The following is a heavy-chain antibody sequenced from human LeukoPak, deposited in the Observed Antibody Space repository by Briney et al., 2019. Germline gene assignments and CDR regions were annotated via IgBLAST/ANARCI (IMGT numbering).Heavy chain of an antibody. J-gene: IGHJ4*02. CDR3: TTDLRFYDSSGFPAYSFDS. CDR1: GFTFSSYA. CDR2: IESKSDGGTT. V-gene: IGHV3-15*04. Sequence: GGSLRLSCAASGFTFSSYAMSWVRQAPGKGLEWVGRIESKSDGGTTDYAAPVKGRFTISRDDSKNTLFLQMNSLKTEDTAVYYCTTDLRFYDSSGFPAYSFDSWGQGTLVTVSS. D-gene: IGHD3-22*01.